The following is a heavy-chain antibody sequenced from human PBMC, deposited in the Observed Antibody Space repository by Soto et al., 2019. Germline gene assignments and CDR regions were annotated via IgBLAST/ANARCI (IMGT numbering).Heavy chain of an antibody. CDR2: IWYDGSNK. J-gene: IGHJ4*02. CDR1: GFTCSSYG. V-gene: IGHV3-33*01. CDR3: AREGYSSSWYVRYFDY. D-gene: IGHD6-13*01. Sequence: RSLRLSCAASGFTCSSYGMHWVRQSPGKGLEWVAVIWYDGSNKYYADSVKGRFTISRDNSKNTLYLQMNSLRAEDTAVYYCAREGYSSSWYVRYFDYWGQGTLVTVSS.